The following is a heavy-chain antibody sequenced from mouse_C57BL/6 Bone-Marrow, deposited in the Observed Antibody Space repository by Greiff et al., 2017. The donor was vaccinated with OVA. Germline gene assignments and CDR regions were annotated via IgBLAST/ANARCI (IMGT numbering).Heavy chain of an antibody. CDR3: ARDRSDAMDY. Sequence: EVKLMESEGGLVQPGSSMKLSCTASGFTFSDYYMAWVRQVPEKGLEWVANINYDGSSTYYLDSLKSRFIISRDNATNILYLQMSSLKSEDTATYYCARDRSDAMDYWGQGTSVTVSS. J-gene: IGHJ4*01. V-gene: IGHV5-16*01. CDR2: INYDGSST. CDR1: GFTFSDYY.